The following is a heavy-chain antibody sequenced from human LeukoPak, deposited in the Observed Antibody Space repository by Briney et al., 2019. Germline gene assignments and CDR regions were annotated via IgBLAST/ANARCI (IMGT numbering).Heavy chain of an antibody. CDR1: RFTFSSYW. Sequence: GGSLRLSCAASRFTFSSYWMSWVRQAPGKGLEWVANIKQDGSEKYYVDSVKGRFTISRDNSKNTLYLQMNTLRAEDTAVYYCAKGGYYYYMDVWGEGTTVTISS. V-gene: IGHV3-7*03. J-gene: IGHJ6*03. CDR2: IKQDGSEK. CDR3: AKGGYYYYMDV.